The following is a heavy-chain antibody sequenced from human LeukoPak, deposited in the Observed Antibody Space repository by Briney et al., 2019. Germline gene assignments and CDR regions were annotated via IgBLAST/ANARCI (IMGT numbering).Heavy chain of an antibody. V-gene: IGHV4-31*03. J-gene: IGHJ6*02. Sequence: PSETLSLTCTVSGGSISSGGHYWSWIRQHPGKGLEWIGYINYSGSTYYNPSLKSRVTISVDTSQNQLSLKLSSVTAADTALYYCARDEAIFGAGYYYGMDVWGQGTTVTVSS. D-gene: IGHD3-3*01. CDR1: GGSISSGGHY. CDR3: ARDEAIFGAGYYYGMDV. CDR2: INYSGST.